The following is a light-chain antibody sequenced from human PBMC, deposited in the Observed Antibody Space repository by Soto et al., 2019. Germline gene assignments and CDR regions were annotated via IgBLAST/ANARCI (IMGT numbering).Light chain of an antibody. CDR2: DDD. V-gene: IGLV1-51*01. CDR1: SXNIGGNS. Sequence: QSVLTQPPSVSAAPGQRVTISCSGSSXNIGGNSVSWYQQLPGTAPKLLIYDDDKRPSGIPDRFSGSKSGTSATLGITGFQTGDEADHYCGSWDSSLSAYVFGTGTKVTV. J-gene: IGLJ1*01. CDR3: GSWDSSLSAYV.